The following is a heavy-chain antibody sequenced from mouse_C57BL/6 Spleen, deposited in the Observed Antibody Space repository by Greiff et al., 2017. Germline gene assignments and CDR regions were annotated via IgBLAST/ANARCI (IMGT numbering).Heavy chain of an antibody. J-gene: IGHJ2*01. D-gene: IGHD1-1*01. CDR3: ARLTYYGSSYFYFDY. Sequence: VQLQQPGAELVRPGSSVKLSCKASGYTFTSYWMHWVKQRPIQGLEWIGNIDPSDSETHYNQKFKDKATLTVDKSSSTAYMQLSSLTSEDSAVYYCARLTYYGSSYFYFDYWGQGTTLTVSS. CDR2: IDPSDSET. CDR1: GYTFTSYW. V-gene: IGHV1-52*01.